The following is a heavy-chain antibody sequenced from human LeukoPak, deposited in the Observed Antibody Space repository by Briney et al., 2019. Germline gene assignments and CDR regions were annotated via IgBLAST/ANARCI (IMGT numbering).Heavy chain of an antibody. V-gene: IGHV3-23*01. J-gene: IGHJ4*02. Sequence: GGSLRPSCAASGFTFSSYAMSWVRQAQGKGLEWVSTITASGGNTYYADYVKGRFTISRENSKNTLYLQMNGLRAEDTAVYYCAKVTSSGWYLNYWGQGTLVTVSS. CDR1: GFTFSSYA. CDR3: AKVTSSGWYLNY. D-gene: IGHD6-19*01. CDR2: ITASGGNT.